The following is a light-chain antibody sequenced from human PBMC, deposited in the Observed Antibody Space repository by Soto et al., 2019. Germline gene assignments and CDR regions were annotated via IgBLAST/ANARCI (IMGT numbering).Light chain of an antibody. CDR1: QSVRSF. Sequence: DIVLTQSPATLSLSPGERSTLSCMASQSVRSFLAWYQQKPGQTPRLLIYDASNRATGIPARFNGSGSGTDLTLTIISLEPEDFAVYYCQQRSNWPWTFGQGTKVDIK. V-gene: IGKV3-11*01. J-gene: IGKJ1*01. CDR3: QQRSNWPWT. CDR2: DAS.